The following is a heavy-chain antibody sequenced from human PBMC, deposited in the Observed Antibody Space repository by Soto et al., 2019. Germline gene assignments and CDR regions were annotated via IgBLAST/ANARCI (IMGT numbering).Heavy chain of an antibody. Sequence: QLRLQESGPGLVKSSETLSLTCTVSGGSVRSSTYYWGWIRQAPGKGLEWIASIYYSGRTHNNPALTSRVIMSVDTYTNQFSLKMSAVPAAHTAVYYCTRHEGGAAADRPLDYWGQGTLVTVSS. J-gene: IGHJ4*02. CDR1: GGSVRSSTYY. CDR2: IYYSGRT. V-gene: IGHV4-39*01. CDR3: TRHEGGAAADRPLDY. D-gene: IGHD6-13*01.